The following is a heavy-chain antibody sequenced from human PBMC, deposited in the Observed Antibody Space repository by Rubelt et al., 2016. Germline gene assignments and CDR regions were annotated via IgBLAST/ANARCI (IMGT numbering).Heavy chain of an antibody. Sequence: QVQLQESGPGLVKPSETLSLTCTVSGGSISSYYWSWIRHPPGKGLEWSGYIYCSWSTNHNPSLKCRVTLSIYTAKNQFSLKLRSVTAADTAVYYCARDLDYYDSSDLSGMDVWGQGTTVTVSS. CDR3: ARDLDYYDSSDLSGMDV. J-gene: IGHJ6*02. CDR2: IYCSWST. V-gene: IGHV4-59*08. D-gene: IGHD3-22*01. CDR1: GGSISSYY.